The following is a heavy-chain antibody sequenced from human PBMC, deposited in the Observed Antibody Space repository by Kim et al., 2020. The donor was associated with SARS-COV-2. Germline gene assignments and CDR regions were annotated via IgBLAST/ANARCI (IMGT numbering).Heavy chain of an antibody. CDR1: GFTFSSYD. Sequence: VGSLRLSCAASGFTFSSYDMHWVRQATGKGLEWVSAIGTAGDTYYPGSVKGRFTISRENAKNSLYLQMNSLRAGDTAVYYCARAGYYYGSGSYYDYYYMDVWGKGTTVTVSS. J-gene: IGHJ6*03. V-gene: IGHV3-13*01. CDR3: ARAGYYYGSGSYYDYYYMDV. CDR2: IGTAGDT. D-gene: IGHD3-10*01.